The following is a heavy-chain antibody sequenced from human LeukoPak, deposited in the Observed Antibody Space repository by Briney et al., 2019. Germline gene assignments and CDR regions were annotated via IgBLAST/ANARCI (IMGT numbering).Heavy chain of an antibody. V-gene: IGHV3-48*04. D-gene: IGHD7-27*01. CDR2: ISSSGSTI. CDR3: ARAPTGDDAFDI. J-gene: IGHJ3*02. CDR1: GFTFSSYM. Sequence: GESLRLSCAASGFTFSSYMMTWVRQAPGKGLEWVSYISSSGSTIYYADSVKGRFTISRDNAKNSLYLQMNSLRAEDTAVYYCARAPTGDDAFDIWGQGTMVTVSS.